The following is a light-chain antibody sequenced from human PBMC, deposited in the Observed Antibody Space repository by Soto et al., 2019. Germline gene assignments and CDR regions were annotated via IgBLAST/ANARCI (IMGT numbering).Light chain of an antibody. CDR1: QSIASH. Sequence: DIVLTQSPVTLSLYPGERANLSCRASQSIASHLAWYQPKTGKPPRILIHDASSRATGIPARFSGSGSGTDFTLTISSLEPEDFAVYYCQQRNNWPPSITFGPGTRLEIK. CDR2: DAS. J-gene: IGKJ5*01. V-gene: IGKV3-11*01. CDR3: QQRNNWPPSIT.